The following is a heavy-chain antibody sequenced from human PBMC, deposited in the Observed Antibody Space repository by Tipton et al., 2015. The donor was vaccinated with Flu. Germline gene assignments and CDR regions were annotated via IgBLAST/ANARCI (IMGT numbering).Heavy chain of an antibody. CDR1: GGSISSSSYN. V-gene: IGHV4-39*01. J-gene: IGHJ4*02. CDR2: IYYSGRT. CDR3: ARLSYYDVDLKNFYFDY. Sequence: TLSLTCTDSGGSISSSSYNWGWIRQPPGKGLEWIASIYYSGRTYYNPSLKSRVPISVDTWKTQFSLMLRSVTAADTAVYYCARLSYYDVDLKNFYFDYWGQGALVTVSS. D-gene: IGHD3-10*02.